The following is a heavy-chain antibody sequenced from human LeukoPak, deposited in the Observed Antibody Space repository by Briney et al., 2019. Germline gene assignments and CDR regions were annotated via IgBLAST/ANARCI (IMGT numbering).Heavy chain of an antibody. V-gene: IGHV4-59*02. CDR1: GGSVSDYY. CDR2: IYYTGST. Sequence: PSETLSLTCTISGGSVSDYYWSWIRQSPGKGLEWIGYIYYTGSTTYNPSLKSRVTMSADTSKNQFSLNLNSVTAADTAVYYCAKDPHYYGSGSYYKAVDYWGQGTLVTVSS. CDR3: AKDPHYYGSGSYYKAVDY. D-gene: IGHD3-10*01. J-gene: IGHJ4*02.